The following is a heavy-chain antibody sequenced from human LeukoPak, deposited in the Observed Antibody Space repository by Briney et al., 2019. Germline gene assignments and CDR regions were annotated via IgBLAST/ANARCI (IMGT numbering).Heavy chain of an antibody. CDR2: ISSSGSTI. Sequence: GGSLRLSCAASGFTFSSYEMNWVRQAPGKGLEWVSYISSSGSTIYYADSVKGRLTISRDNAENSLYLQMNSLRAEDTAVYYCARDRQYWEPLDYWGQGTLVTVSS. CDR1: GFTFSSYE. J-gene: IGHJ4*02. V-gene: IGHV3-48*03. D-gene: IGHD1-26*01. CDR3: ARDRQYWEPLDY.